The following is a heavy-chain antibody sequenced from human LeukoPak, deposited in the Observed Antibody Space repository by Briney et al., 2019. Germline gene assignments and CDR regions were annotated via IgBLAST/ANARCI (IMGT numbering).Heavy chain of an antibody. J-gene: IGHJ4*02. D-gene: IGHD6-19*01. CDR2: ISFDGSDE. V-gene: IGHV3-30-3*01. CDR1: VFTFSSYA. Sequence: GGSLRLSCAASVFTFSSYAMHWVRQAPGKELEWVVVISFDGSDEYYPDSVKGRFTISRDNSKNTLYLQMNNLRPEDTAVYYCASIGYSSGWYGDFDYWGQGTLVTVSS. CDR3: ASIGYSSGWYGDFDY.